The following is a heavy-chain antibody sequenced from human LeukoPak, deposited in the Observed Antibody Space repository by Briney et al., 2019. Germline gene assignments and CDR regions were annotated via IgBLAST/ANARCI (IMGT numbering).Heavy chain of an antibody. CDR1: GFTFSTYG. CDR2: IWYDGSNK. CDR3: AKDSKRFLEWSPYYFDY. V-gene: IGHV3-33*06. J-gene: IGHJ4*02. D-gene: IGHD3-3*01. Sequence: GGSLRLSCAASGFTFSTYGMHWVRQAPGKGLEWVAVIWYDGSNKYYADSVKGRFTISRDNSKNTLYLQMNSLRAEDTAVYYCAKDSKRFLEWSPYYFDYWGQGTLVTVSS.